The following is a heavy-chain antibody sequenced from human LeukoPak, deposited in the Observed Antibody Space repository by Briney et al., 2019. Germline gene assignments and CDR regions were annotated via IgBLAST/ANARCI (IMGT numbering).Heavy chain of an antibody. V-gene: IGHV3-15*01. Sequence: SGGSLRLSCAASGFTFSNAYMSWVRQAPGKGLEWVGRIRSKTDGGTTDYAAPVEGRFTISRDDSKIMLYLQMNSLKTEDTAVYYCTTDRWELAYWGQGTLVTVSS. CDR2: IRSKTDGGTT. CDR1: GFTFSNAY. D-gene: IGHD4-23*01. J-gene: IGHJ4*02. CDR3: TTDRWELAY.